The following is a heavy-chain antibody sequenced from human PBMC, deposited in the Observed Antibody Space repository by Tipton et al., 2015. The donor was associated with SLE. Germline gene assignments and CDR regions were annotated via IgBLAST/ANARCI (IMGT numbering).Heavy chain of an antibody. CDR3: ARVGLITPDAFDI. D-gene: IGHD5-24*01. V-gene: IGHV4-38-2*01. CDR1: GASFSDYY. Sequence: TLSLTCAVYGASFSDYYWGWIRQPPGKGLEWIGSIYHSGSTYYNPSLKSRVTISVDTSKNQFSLKLNSVTAADTAVYYCARVGLITPDAFDIWGEGTMVTVSS. CDR2: IYHSGST. J-gene: IGHJ3*02.